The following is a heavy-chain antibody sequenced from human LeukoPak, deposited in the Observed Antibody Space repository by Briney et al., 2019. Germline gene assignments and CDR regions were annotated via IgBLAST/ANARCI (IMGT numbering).Heavy chain of an antibody. Sequence: PGGSLRLSCGPSVFTFSSYSMNWVRQAPGKGLEWVAVISYGVSNKYYADSVKGRFTNSRDNSNNTLYLQMNSLRPEDTAVYYCARRPAQYFDCWGQGTLVSVCS. CDR3: ARRPAQYFDC. CDR2: ISYGVSNK. J-gene: IGHJ4*02. V-gene: IGHV3-30*03. CDR1: VFTFSSYS.